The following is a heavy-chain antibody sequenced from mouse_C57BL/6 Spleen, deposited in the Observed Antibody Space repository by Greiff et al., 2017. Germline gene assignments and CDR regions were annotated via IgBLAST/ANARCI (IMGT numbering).Heavy chain of an antibody. CDR3: APYDGYSAWFAY. J-gene: IGHJ3*01. CDR1: GYTFTDYN. CDR2: INPNNGGT. D-gene: IGHD2-3*01. Sequence: VQLQQSGPELVKPGASVKMSCKASGYTFTDYNMHWVKQSHGKSLEWIGYINPNNGGTSYNQKFKGKATLTVNKSSSTAYMELRSLTSEDSAVYYCAPYDGYSAWFAYWGQGTLVTVSA. V-gene: IGHV1-22*01.